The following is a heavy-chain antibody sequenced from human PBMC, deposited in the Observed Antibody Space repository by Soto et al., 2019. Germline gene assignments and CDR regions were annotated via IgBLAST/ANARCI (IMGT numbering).Heavy chain of an antibody. CDR1: GFSLTTDDVG. D-gene: IGHD6-6*01. Sequence: GAGPTLVNPTQTLTLTCTFSGFSLTTDDVGVGWIRQFPGKALDWLAVVYWDDGKRYSPSLKSRLTITKDTYKNQVFLTMSNMDPVGTDTYYCAHTRYSISSFDYWGQGTLVTVSS. CDR3: AHTRYSISSFDY. V-gene: IGHV2-5*02. CDR2: VYWDDGK. J-gene: IGHJ4*02.